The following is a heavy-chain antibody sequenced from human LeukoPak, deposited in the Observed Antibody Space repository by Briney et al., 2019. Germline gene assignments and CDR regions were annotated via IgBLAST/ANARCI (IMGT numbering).Heavy chain of an antibody. J-gene: IGHJ5*02. V-gene: IGHV3-30-3*01. D-gene: IGHD3-10*01. CDR3: ARVKDLGITMVRGVIPDWFDP. CDR1: GFTFSSYA. CDR2: ISYDGSNK. Sequence: GGSLRLSCAASGFTFSSYAMHWVHQAPGKGLEWVAVISYDGSNKYYADSVKGRLTISRDNSKNTLYLQMNSLRADDTAVYYCARVKDLGITMVRGVIPDWFDPWGQGTLVTVSS.